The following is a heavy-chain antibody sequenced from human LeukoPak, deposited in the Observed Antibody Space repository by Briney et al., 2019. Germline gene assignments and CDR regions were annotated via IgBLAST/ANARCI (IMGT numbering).Heavy chain of an antibody. J-gene: IGHJ2*01. CDR2: IRYDGSNK. CDR1: GFTFSSYG. V-gene: IGHV3-30*02. CDR3: ARDIYGYFDL. D-gene: IGHD3-16*01. Sequence: GGSLRLSCAASGFTFSSYGMHWVRQAPGKGLEWVAFIRYDGSNKYYADSVKGRFTISRDNAKNTLYLQMNSLRAEDTAVYYCARDIYGYFDLWGRGTLVTVSS.